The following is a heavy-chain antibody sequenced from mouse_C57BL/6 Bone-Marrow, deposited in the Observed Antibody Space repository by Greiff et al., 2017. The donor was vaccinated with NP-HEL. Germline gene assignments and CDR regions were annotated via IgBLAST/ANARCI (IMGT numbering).Heavy chain of an antibody. J-gene: IGHJ4*01. D-gene: IGHD1-1*01. Sequence: VQLVESGPGLVAPSQSLSITCTVSGFSLTSYGVDWVRQPPGKGLEWLGVIWGGGSTNYNSALMSRLSISKDNSKSQVFLKMNSLQTDDTAMYYCATLITTVVADYAMDYWGQGTSVTVSS. CDR3: ATLITTVVADYAMDY. V-gene: IGHV2-9*01. CDR2: IWGGGST. CDR1: GFSLTSYG.